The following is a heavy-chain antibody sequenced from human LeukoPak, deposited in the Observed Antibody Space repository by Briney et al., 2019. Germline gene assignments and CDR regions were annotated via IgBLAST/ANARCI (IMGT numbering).Heavy chain of an antibody. Sequence: SGPTLVHPPRTLTLTCTFSGVSVRTGGVGVGWMRQPPGKELEWLPLIFWNDDKRYSPSMKSRLTITKHPSKNQVVLKMTNMDPVDTATYYCAHPYYDFWSGYYSYYFDYWGQGTLVTVSS. J-gene: IGHJ4*02. CDR1: GVSVRTGGVG. CDR2: IFWNDDK. CDR3: AHPYYDFWSGYYSYYFDY. D-gene: IGHD3-3*01. V-gene: IGHV2-5*01.